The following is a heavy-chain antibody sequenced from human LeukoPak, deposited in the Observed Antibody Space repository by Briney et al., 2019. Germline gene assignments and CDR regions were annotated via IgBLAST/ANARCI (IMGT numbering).Heavy chain of an antibody. J-gene: IGHJ5*02. CDR2: IKVDGTEK. CDR3: ARDRGDNWKYPIWAYFDP. Sequence: GESLRLSCAASGFTFSGYWMSWVRQAPGKGLEWVANIKVDGTEKYYVDSVKGRFTISRDNAKNSLSLQMSGLRAADTAVYYCARDRGDNWKYPIWAYFDPWGQGTPVTVSS. D-gene: IGHD1-20*01. V-gene: IGHV3-7*05. CDR1: GFTFSGYW.